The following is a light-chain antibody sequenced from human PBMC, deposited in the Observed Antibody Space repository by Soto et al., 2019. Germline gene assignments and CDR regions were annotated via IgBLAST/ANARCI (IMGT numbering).Light chain of an antibody. Sequence: QPVLTQPASVSGSPGQSITISCTGTSSDIGGYNYVSWYQQHPGKAPKLTIYDVNNRPSGVSNRFSGSKSGNTASLTISGLQAEDEADYYCSSYTSSNTRVVFGGGTKLTVL. CDR2: DVN. J-gene: IGLJ2*01. V-gene: IGLV2-14*01. CDR1: SSDIGGYNY. CDR3: SSYTSSNTRVV.